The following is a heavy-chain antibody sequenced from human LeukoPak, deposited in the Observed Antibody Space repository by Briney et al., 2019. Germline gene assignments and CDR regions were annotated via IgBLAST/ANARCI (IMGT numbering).Heavy chain of an antibody. Sequence: PGGSLRLSCAASGFTVSSNYMSWVRQAPGKGLEWVSVIYSGGSTYYADSVKGRFTISRDNSKNTLYLQMNSLRAEDTAVYYCARGSPSYGDYLIDYWGQGTLVTVSS. V-gene: IGHV3-53*01. CDR2: IYSGGST. D-gene: IGHD4-17*01. CDR1: GFTVSSNY. J-gene: IGHJ4*02. CDR3: ARGSPSYGDYLIDY.